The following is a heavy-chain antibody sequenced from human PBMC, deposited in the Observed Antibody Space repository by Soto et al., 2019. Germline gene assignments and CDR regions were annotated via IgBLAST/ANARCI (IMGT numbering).Heavy chain of an antibody. D-gene: IGHD3-10*01. J-gene: IGHJ4*02. V-gene: IGHV4-30-4*01. Sequence: QVQLQESGPGLVKPSQTLSLTCTVSGGSISSGDYYWSWIRQPPGKGLGWIGYIYYSGSTYYNPSLKSRVTISVDTSKNQFSLKLSSVTAADTAVYYCASSLWFGELSKPFDYWGQGTLVTVSS. CDR2: IYYSGST. CDR3: ASSLWFGELSKPFDY. CDR1: GGSISSGDYY.